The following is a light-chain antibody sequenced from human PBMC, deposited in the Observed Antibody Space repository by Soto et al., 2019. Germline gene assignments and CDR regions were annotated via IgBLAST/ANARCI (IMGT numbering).Light chain of an antibody. V-gene: IGKV1-39*01. CDR1: QSISTF. CDR2: AAS. CDR3: QQSYTMPYT. Sequence: DIQMTQSPSSLSASVGDRVTITCRASQSISTFLNWYQQKPGIAPKYLIYAASMLRDGVPSRFSGSGSETHFTLTINSLQPEDFATYYCQQSYTMPYTFGQGTKLDIK. J-gene: IGKJ2*01.